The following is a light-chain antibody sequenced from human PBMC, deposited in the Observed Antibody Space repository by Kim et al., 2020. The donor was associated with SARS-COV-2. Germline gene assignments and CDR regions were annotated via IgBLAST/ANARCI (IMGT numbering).Light chain of an antibody. CDR2: QDS. CDR3: QAWDISTGV. J-gene: IGLJ1*01. Sequence: SVSPGQTAIITCSGDKLGDKYAFWYQQKPGQSPVLVIYQDSKRPSGIPERFSGSNSGNTATLTIIGTQSMDEADYYCQAWDISTGVFGTGTKVTVL. V-gene: IGLV3-1*01. CDR1: KLGDKY.